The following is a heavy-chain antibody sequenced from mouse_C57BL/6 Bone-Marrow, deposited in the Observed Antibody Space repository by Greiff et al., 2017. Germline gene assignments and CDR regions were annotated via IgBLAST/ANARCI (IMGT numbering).Heavy chain of an antibody. CDR3: ARSGGYYAMDY. CDR2: INPSSGYT. Sequence: QVQLQQSGAELAKPGASVKLSCKASGYTFTSYWMHWVKQRPGQGLEWIGYINPSSGYTKYNQKFKDKATLTAEKSSSTAYMQLSSLTYEDSAVYYCARSGGYYAMDYWGQGTSVTVSS. CDR1: GYTFTSYW. J-gene: IGHJ4*01. V-gene: IGHV1-7*01. D-gene: IGHD3-1*01.